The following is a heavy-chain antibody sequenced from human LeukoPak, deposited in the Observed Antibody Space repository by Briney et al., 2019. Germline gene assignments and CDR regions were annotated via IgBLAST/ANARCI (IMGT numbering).Heavy chain of an antibody. CDR3: AKVRTMIVVVITLFDY. J-gene: IGHJ4*02. CDR1: GFTFSSYS. CDR2: ISSSSSYI. Sequence: GGSLRLSCAASGFTFSSYSMNWVRQAPGKGLEWVSSISSSSSYIYYADSVKGRFTISRDNAKNSLYLQMNSLRAEDTAVYYCAKVRTMIVVVITLFDYWDQGTLVTVSS. D-gene: IGHD3-22*01. V-gene: IGHV3-21*04.